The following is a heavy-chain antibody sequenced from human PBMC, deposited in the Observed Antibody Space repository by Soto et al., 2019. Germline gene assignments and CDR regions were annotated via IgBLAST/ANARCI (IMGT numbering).Heavy chain of an antibody. J-gene: IGHJ6*02. Sequence: GASVKVSCKASGYTFTSYDINWVRQATGQGLEWMGWMNPNSGNTGYAQKFQGRVTMTRNTSISTAYMELSSLRSEDTAVYYCARGLNSGWLYYYYYGMDVWGQWTTVTVSS. CDR1: GYTFTSYD. D-gene: IGHD6-19*01. CDR2: MNPNSGNT. V-gene: IGHV1-8*01. CDR3: ARGLNSGWLYYYYYGMDV.